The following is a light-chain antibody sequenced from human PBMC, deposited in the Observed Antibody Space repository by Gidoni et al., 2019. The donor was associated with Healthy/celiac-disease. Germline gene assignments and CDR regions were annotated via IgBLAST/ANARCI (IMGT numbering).Light chain of an antibody. CDR3: QAWDSSTVV. CDR2: QDS. J-gene: IGLJ2*01. Sequence: SYKLPQPPSVSVSPGQTASITCSGDTLGENYACWYQQKPGQSPVLVIYQDSKRPSGIPERFSGSNSGNTATLTISGTQAMDEADYYCQAWDSSTVVFGGGTKLTVL. CDR1: TLGENY. V-gene: IGLV3-1*01.